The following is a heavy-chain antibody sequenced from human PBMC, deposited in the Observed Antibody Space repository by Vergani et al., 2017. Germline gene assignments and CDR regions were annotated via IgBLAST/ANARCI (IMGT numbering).Heavy chain of an antibody. D-gene: IGHD5-24*01. V-gene: IGHV4-39*07. CDR1: GGSISSSSYY. Sequence: QLQLQESGPGLVKPSETLSLTCTVSGGSISSSSYYWGWIRQPPGKGLELGGRIYTSGSTNYNPSLKSRVTISVDTSKNRFSLKLSSVTAADTAGYYCARGPGDGYNLYYFDYWGQGTLVTVYS. CDR3: ARGPGDGYNLYYFDY. J-gene: IGHJ4*02. CDR2: IYTSGST.